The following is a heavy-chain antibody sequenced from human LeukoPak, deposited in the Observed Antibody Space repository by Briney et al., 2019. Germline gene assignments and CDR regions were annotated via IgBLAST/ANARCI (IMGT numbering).Heavy chain of an antibody. D-gene: IGHD6-13*01. J-gene: IGHJ4*01. V-gene: IGHV3-64*01. Sequence: PGGSLRLSCAASGFTFSSYAMHWVRQAPGKGLEYVSAISSNGGSTYYANSVKGRFTISRDNSKNTLYLQMGSLRAEDMAVYYCARGQLLVRDSYFDYGDQGTLATVSS. CDR2: ISSNGGST. CDR3: ARGQLLVRDSYFDY. CDR1: GFTFSSYA.